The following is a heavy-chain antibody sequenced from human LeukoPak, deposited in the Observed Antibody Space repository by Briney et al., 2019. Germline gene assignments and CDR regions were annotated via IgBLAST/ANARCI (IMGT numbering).Heavy chain of an antibody. CDR2: IYYSSST. CDR1: GFTVSSNH. V-gene: IGHV3-66*01. Sequence: GGSLRLSCAASGFTVSSNHMNWVRQAPGKGLEWVSIIYYSSSTYYADSVKGRFTISRDMSKNTLYLQMNNLRSEDTAVYYCARALTVVSDPFDYWGQGTLVTVSS. D-gene: IGHD4-23*01. CDR3: ARALTVVSDPFDY. J-gene: IGHJ4*02.